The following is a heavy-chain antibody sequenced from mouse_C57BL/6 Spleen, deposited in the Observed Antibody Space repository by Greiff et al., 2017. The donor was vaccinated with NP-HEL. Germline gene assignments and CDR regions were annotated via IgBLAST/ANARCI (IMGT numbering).Heavy chain of an antibody. CDR1: GFTFSDYG. V-gene: IGHV5-17*01. J-gene: IGHJ2*01. Sequence: EVKLVESGGGLVKPGGSLKLSCAASGFTFSDYGMHWVRQAPEKGLEWVAYISSGSSTIYYADTVKGRFTISRDNAKNTLFLQMTSLRSEDTAMYYCARPLYYYGSSYYFDYWGQGTTLTVSS. CDR3: ARPLYYYGSSYYFDY. D-gene: IGHD1-1*01. CDR2: ISSGSSTI.